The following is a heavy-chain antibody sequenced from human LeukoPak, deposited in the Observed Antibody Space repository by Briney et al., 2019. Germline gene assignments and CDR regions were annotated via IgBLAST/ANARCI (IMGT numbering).Heavy chain of an antibody. CDR1: GFTLNSYW. CDR2: INSDWSST. Sequence: GGSLTLSCAASGFTLNSYWMHWVRQAPGQGLVLVSRINSDWSSTSYADSVKGRFTISTDNANNTLYLQMNRLRAENTTVYYCARVGDTAMVTPRWGQGTLVTVSS. V-gene: IGHV3-74*01. CDR3: ARVGDTAMVTPR. J-gene: IGHJ4*02. D-gene: IGHD5-18*01.